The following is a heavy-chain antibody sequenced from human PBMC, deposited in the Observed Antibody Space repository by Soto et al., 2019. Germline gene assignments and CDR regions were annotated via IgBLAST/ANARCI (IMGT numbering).Heavy chain of an antibody. V-gene: IGHV1-69*13. D-gene: IGHD2-2*02. J-gene: IGHJ4*02. CDR1: GGTFSSYA. CDR3: ARSSWGYCSSTSCYNYFDY. CDR2: IIPIFGTA. Sequence: SVKVSCKASGGTFSSYAISWVRQSPGQGLEWMGGIIPIFGTANYAQKFQGRVTITADESTSTAYMELSSLRSEDTAVYYCARSSWGYCSSTSCYNYFDYWGQGTLVTVSS.